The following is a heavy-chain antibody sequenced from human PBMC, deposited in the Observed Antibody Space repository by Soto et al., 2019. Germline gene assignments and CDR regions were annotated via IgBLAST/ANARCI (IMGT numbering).Heavy chain of an antibody. CDR1: GFTFSSYT. Sequence: GGSLRLSCAASGFTFSSYTMSWVRQAPGKGLEWVSGISGSGGGTFYVDSVKGRFTISRDNSKNTLYLQMNSLRAEDTAVYYCAKGPKTQWITMIVVVTPFDYWGQGTLVTVSS. CDR2: ISGSGGGT. J-gene: IGHJ4*02. D-gene: IGHD3-22*01. CDR3: AKGPKTQWITMIVVVTPFDY. V-gene: IGHV3-23*01.